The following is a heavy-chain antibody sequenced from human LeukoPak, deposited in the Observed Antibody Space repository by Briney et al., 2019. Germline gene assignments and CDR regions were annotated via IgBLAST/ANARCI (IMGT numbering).Heavy chain of an antibody. Sequence: SETLSLTCTVSGGSINNYYWSWIRQPPGKGLEWIGSIYYSGSTYYNPSLKSRVTISVDTSKNQFSLKLSSVTAADTAVYYCARRDYYGSGSSYPFDYWGQGTLVTVSS. D-gene: IGHD3-10*01. J-gene: IGHJ4*02. CDR1: GGSINNYY. CDR3: ARRDYYGSGSSYPFDY. V-gene: IGHV4-39*01. CDR2: IYYSGST.